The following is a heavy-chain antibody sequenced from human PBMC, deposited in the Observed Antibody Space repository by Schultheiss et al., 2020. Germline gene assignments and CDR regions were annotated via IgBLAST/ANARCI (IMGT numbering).Heavy chain of an antibody. CDR1: GFTFSDYY. Sequence: GGSLRLSCAASGFTFSDYYMSWIRQAPGKGLEWVSYISSSSSYTNYADSVKGRFTISRDNAKNSLYLQMNSLRAEDTAVYYCAVMGWYEFGVNKIDYWGQGTLVTVSS. CDR3: AVMGWYEFGVNKIDY. CDR2: ISSSSSYT. D-gene: IGHD6-19*01. V-gene: IGHV3-11*03. J-gene: IGHJ4*02.